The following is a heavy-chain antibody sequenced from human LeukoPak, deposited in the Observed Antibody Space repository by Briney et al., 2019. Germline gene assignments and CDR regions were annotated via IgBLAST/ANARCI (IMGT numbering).Heavy chain of an antibody. J-gene: IGHJ6*03. CDR1: GFTFSSYA. Sequence: GGSLRLSCAASGFTFSSYAMSWVRQAPGKGLEWVSAISGSGGSTYYAASVKGRFTISRDNAKNSLYLQMNSLRADDTAVYYCARFAAGGSYYYMDVWGKGTTVTVSS. CDR3: ARFAAGGSYYYMDV. V-gene: IGHV3-23*01. CDR2: ISGSGGST. D-gene: IGHD3-10*01.